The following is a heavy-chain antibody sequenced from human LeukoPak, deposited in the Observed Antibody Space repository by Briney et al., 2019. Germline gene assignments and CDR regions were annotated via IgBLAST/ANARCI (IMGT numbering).Heavy chain of an antibody. CDR2: INHSGST. CDR1: GGSFSGYY. J-gene: IGHJ6*04. Sequence: SETLSLTCAVYGGSFSGYYWSWIRQPPGKELEWIGEINHSGSTNYNPSLKSRVTISVDTSKNQFSLKLSSVTAADTAVYYCARVRKGVVPAAKPYYYGMDVWGKGTTVTVSS. V-gene: IGHV4-34*01. D-gene: IGHD2-2*01. CDR3: ARVRKGVVPAAKPYYYGMDV.